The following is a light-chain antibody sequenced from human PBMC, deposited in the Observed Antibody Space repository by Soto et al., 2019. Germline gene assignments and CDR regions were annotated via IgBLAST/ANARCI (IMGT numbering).Light chain of an antibody. V-gene: IGKV3D-20*02. CDR3: QQRSNWPPT. CDR2: GAS. Sequence: EIVLTQSPGTLSLSPGERATLSCRASQSVGNNFLAWYQQKPGQAPRLLIYGASSRATGIPDRFSGSGSGTDFTLTISSLEPEDFAVYYCQQRSNWPPTFGGGTKVEIK. CDR1: QSVGNNF. J-gene: IGKJ4*01.